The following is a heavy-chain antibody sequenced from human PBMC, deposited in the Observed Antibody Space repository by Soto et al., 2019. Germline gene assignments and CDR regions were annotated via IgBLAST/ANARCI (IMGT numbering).Heavy chain of an antibody. V-gene: IGHV1-24*01. CDR2: FDPEDGET. CDR1: GYTLTELS. CDR3: ATILRGCSGGSCYLGLSGY. Sequence: QVQLVQSGAEVKKPGASVKVSCKVSGYTLTELSMHWVRQAPGKGLEWMGGFDPEDGETIYAQKFQGRVTMTEDTSTDTAYMELSSLRSEDTAVYYCATILRGCSGGSCYLGLSGYWGQGTLVTVSS. J-gene: IGHJ4*02. D-gene: IGHD2-15*01.